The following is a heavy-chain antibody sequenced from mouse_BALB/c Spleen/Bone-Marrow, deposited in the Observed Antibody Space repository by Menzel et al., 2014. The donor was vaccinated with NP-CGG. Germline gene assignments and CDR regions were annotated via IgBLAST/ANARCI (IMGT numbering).Heavy chain of an antibody. CDR1: GYSFTGYT. CDR2: INPYNGGT. Sequence: VQLKQSGPELVKPGASMKISCKASGYSFTGYTMNRVRQSHGKNLEWIGLINPYNGGTNYNQKFKGKATLTVDKSSSTAYMELLSLTSEDSAVYYCARDYYGFSYGFAYWGQGTLVTVSA. V-gene: IGHV1-18*01. D-gene: IGHD1-1*01. CDR3: ARDYYGFSYGFAY. J-gene: IGHJ3*01.